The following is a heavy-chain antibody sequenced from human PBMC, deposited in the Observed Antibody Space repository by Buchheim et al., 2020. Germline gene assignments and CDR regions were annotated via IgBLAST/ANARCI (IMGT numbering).Heavy chain of an antibody. J-gene: IGHJ4*02. CDR2: INPNSGGT. CDR1: GYTFTGYY. D-gene: IGHD1-7*01. CDR3: ARDRGDNWNYVSHDFDY. V-gene: IGHV1-2*04. Sequence: QVQLVQSGAEVKKPGASVKVSCKASGYTFTGYYMHWVRQAPGQGLEWMGWINPNSGGTNYAQQFQGWVTMTRDPSISPAYMELSRLRSDDTAVYYCARDRGDNWNYVSHDFDYWGQGTL.